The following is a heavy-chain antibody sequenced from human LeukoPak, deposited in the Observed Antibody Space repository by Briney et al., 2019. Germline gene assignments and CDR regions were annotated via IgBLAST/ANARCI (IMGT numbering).Heavy chain of an antibody. Sequence: SEILSLTCTVSGVSIGSHYWSWIRQSPGKGLEWIGCVYNSGTTVYNPPLTGRVTISVDTSKNQYSLNLRSVTAADAAVYYCARDAYWGQGILVTVSS. J-gene: IGHJ4*02. CDR2: VYNSGTT. CDR1: GVSIGSHY. CDR3: ARDAY. V-gene: IGHV4-59*11.